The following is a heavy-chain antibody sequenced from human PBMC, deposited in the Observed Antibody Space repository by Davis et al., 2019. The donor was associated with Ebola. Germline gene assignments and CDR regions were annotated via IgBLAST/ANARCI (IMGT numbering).Heavy chain of an antibody. CDR1: GGSFSGYY. V-gene: IGHV4-34*01. Sequence: SETLSLTCAVYGGSFSGYYWSWIRQPPGKGLEWIGEINHSGSTNYNPSLKSRFTISVDTSKNQFSLKLSSVTAADTAVYYCARGRRYSYGPPRYWGQGTLVTVSS. CDR2: INHSGST. D-gene: IGHD5-18*01. CDR3: ARGRRYSYGPPRY. J-gene: IGHJ4*02.